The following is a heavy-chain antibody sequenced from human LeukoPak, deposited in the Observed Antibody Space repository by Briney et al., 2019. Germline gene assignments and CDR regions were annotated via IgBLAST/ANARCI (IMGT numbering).Heavy chain of an antibody. CDR3: ARDNGGSYWRDAFDI. Sequence: ASVKVSCKASGYTFTSYYMHWVRQAPGQGLEWMGIINPGGGSTSYAQKFQGRVTMTRDTSTSTVYMELSSLRSEDTAVYYCARDNGGSYWRDAFDIWGQGTMVTVSS. V-gene: IGHV1-46*01. J-gene: IGHJ3*02. CDR2: INPGGGST. CDR1: GYTFTSYY. D-gene: IGHD1-26*01.